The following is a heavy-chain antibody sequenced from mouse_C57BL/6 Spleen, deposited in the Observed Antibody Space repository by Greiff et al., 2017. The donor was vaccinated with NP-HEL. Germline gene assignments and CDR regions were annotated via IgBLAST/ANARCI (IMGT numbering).Heavy chain of an antibody. CDR3: ARGEDPPLGYFDV. CDR2: IYPRSGNT. Sequence: VQLQQSGAELARPGASVKLSCKASGYTFTSYGISWMKQRTGQGLEWIGEIYPRSGNTYYNEKFKGKATLTADKSSSTAYMELRSLTSEDSAVYFCARGEDPPLGYFDVWGTGTTVTVSS. J-gene: IGHJ1*03. V-gene: IGHV1-81*01. CDR1: GYTFTSYG.